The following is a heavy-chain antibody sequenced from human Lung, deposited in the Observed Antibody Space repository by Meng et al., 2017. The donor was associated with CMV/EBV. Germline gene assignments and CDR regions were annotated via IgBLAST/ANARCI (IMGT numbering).Heavy chain of an antibody. V-gene: IGHV1-18*01. CDR2: ISAYNGNT. Sequence: QSQLLQSGGGVKKPGASVKVSCKASGYTFTNYGSTWVRQAPGQGLEWMGWISAYNGNTNDAQTLQGRVTMTTDTSTSTAYMELGSLRSDDTAVYYCARVEVGITSGDYWGQGTLVTVSS. J-gene: IGHJ4*02. CDR1: GYTFTNYG. D-gene: IGHD1-26*01. CDR3: ARVEVGITSGDY.